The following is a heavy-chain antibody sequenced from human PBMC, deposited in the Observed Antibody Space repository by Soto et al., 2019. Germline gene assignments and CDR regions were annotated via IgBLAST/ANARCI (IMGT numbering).Heavy chain of an antibody. CDR2: INPNSGGT. J-gene: IGHJ6*03. CDR1: GYTFTGFY. V-gene: IGHV1-2*04. CDR3: ARGRRSNYDILTGPPLYNYMDV. Sequence: QVQLVQSGAEVKKPGASVKVSCKASGYTFTGFYMHWVRQAPGQGLEWMGWINPNSGGTNYAQKFQGWVNMTRDTSISTAYMELSRLRSDDTAVYYCARGRRSNYDILTGPPLYNYMDVWGKGTTVTVSS. D-gene: IGHD3-9*01.